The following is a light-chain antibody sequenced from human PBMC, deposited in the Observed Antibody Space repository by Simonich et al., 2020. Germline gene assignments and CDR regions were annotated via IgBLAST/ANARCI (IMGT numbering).Light chain of an antibody. J-gene: IGKJ1*01. CDR3: QQYYSTPPT. CDR2: WAA. V-gene: IGKV4-1*01. CDR1: QSVLYSSNNKNY. Sequence: DIVMTQSPDSLVVSLGERATINCKSSQSVLYSSNNKNYLAWYQQKPGQPPKLIIYWAATREAGVPYRISGSGSGTDFTLTISSLQAEDVAVYYCQQYYSTPPTFGQGTKVEIK.